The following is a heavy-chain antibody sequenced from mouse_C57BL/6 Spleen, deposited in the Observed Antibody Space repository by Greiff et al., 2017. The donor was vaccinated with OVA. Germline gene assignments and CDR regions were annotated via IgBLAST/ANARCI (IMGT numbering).Heavy chain of an antibody. D-gene: IGHD2-3*01. CDR1: GYTFTSYW. CDR2: INPSNGGT. CDR3: ASYDGYSYAMDY. V-gene: IGHV1-53*01. J-gene: IGHJ4*01. Sequence: QVQLKQPGTELVKPGASVKLSCKASGYTFTSYWMHWVKQRPGQSLEWIGNINPSNGGTNYNEKFKSKATLTVDKSSSTAYMQLSSLTSEDSAVYYCASYDGYSYAMDYWGQGTSVTVSS.